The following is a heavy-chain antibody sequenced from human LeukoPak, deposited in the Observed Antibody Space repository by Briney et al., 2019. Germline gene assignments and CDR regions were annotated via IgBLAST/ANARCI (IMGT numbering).Heavy chain of an antibody. V-gene: IGHV4-4*07. CDR1: GGSISSYY. CDR3: AREFRYCSSTSCSPEYFQH. CDR2: IYTSGST. D-gene: IGHD2-2*01. Sequence: SETLSLTCTVSGGSISSYYWSWIRQPAGKGLEWIGRIYTSGSTNYNPSLKSRVTMSVDTSKNQLSLKLSSVTAADTAVYYCAREFRYCSSTSCSPEYFQHWGQGTLVTVSS. J-gene: IGHJ1*01.